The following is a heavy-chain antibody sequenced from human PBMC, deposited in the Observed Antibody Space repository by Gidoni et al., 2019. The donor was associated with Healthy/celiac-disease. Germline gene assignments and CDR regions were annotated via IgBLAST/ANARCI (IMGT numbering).Heavy chain of an antibody. CDR2: ISYDGSNK. CDR1: GFTFSSYV. Sequence: QVQLVESGGGVVQPGRSLRLSCAASGFTFSSYVMHWVRQAPGKGLEWVAVISYDGSNKYYADSVKGRFTISRDNSKNTLYLQMNSLRAEDTAVYYCARDRGRLLMPTTAIPRDNWFDPWGQGTLVTVSS. V-gene: IGHV3-30*03. J-gene: IGHJ5*02. CDR3: ARDRGRLLMPTTAIPRDNWFDP. D-gene: IGHD2-21*02.